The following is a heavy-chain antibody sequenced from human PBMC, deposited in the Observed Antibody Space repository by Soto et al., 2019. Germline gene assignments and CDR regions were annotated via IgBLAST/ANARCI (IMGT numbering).Heavy chain of an antibody. Sequence: SETLSLTCAVYGGPFNGYYWSWIRRSPGKGLEWIGDINHSGSTNYNPSLKRRVTISVDTSKNQFSLKLNSVTAADTAVYYCARGIQLWLSYYDHWGQGVLVTVSS. CDR3: ARGIQLWLSYYDH. J-gene: IGHJ4*02. CDR1: GGPFNGYY. CDR2: INHSGST. D-gene: IGHD5-18*01. V-gene: IGHV4-34*01.